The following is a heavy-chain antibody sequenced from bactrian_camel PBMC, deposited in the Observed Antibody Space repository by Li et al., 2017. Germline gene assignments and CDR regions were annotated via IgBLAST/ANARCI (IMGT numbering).Heavy chain of an antibody. J-gene: IGHJ6*01. CDR1: GFTFSGYA. Sequence: VQLVESGGGLVQPGGSLRLSCAASGFTFSGYAMSWVRQAPGKGLEWVSGINDIATGTYYPNSVKGRFTISRDNAKNTVSLQLNTLKTEDTAVYYCVRDQVDGDGVPDLGYWGRGPRSPSP. CDR2: INDIATGT. D-gene: IGHD3*01. V-gene: IGHV3S40*01. CDR3: VRDQVDGDGVPDLGY.